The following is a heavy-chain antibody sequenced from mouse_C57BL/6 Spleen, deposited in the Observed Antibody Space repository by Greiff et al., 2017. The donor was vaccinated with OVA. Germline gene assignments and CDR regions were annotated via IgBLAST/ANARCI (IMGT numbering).Heavy chain of an antibody. CDR3: ARWAYYGSSPYYFDY. CDR2: INPYNGGT. D-gene: IGHD1-1*01. V-gene: IGHV1-19*01. J-gene: IGHJ2*01. CDR1: GYTFTDYY. Sequence: VQLKESGPVLVKPGASVKMSCKASGYTFTDYYMNWVKQSHGKSLEWIGVINPYNGGTSYNQKFKGKATLTVDKSSSTAYMELNSLTSEDSAVYYCARWAYYGSSPYYFDYWGQGTTLTVSS.